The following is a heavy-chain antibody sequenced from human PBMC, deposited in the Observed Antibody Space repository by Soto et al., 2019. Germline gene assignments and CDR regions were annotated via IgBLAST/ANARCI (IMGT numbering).Heavy chain of an antibody. CDR3: ARDRGGSGWYGFDY. CDR1: GFTFSGFG. Sequence: GGSLRLSCAASGFTFSGFGMGWVRQAPGKGLEWVAVIWHDGSNKYYADSVKGRFTISRDNSKNTLYLQLNSLRAEDTAVYYCARDRGGSGWYGFDYWGQGTLVTVSS. CDR2: IWHDGSNK. J-gene: IGHJ4*02. D-gene: IGHD6-19*01. V-gene: IGHV3-33*01.